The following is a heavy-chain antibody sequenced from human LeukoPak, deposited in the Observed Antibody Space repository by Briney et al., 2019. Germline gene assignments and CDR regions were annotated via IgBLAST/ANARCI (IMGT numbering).Heavy chain of an antibody. CDR3: ARLRTWDYFDY. J-gene: IGHJ4*02. CDR1: GGSISSSIYY. Sequence: SETLSLTCTVSGGSISSSIYYWGWIRQPPGKGLEWIASIYCSGSTYYNPSLKSRVTISVDTSKNQFSLKLSSVTAADTAFYYCARLRTWDYFDYWGQGTLVTVSS. CDR2: IYCSGST. V-gene: IGHV4-39*01. D-gene: IGHD1-14*01.